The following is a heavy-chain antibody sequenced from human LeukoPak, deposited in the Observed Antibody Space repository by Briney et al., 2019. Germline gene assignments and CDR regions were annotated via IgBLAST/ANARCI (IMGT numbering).Heavy chain of an antibody. J-gene: IGHJ4*02. V-gene: IGHV1-8*01. CDR3: ARDRNDYISRSFDY. CDR1: GYTFTSYD. CDR2: MNPNSGNT. Sequence: GASVKVSCKASGYTFTSYDINWVRQATGQGLEWMGWMNPNSGNTGYAQKFQGRVTMTRNTSISTAYMELSSLRSEDTAVYYCARDRNDYISRSFDYWGQGTLVTVSS. D-gene: IGHD4-11*01.